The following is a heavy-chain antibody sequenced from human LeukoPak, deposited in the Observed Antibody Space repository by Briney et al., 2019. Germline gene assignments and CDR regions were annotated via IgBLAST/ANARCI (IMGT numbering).Heavy chain of an antibody. D-gene: IGHD2-8*01. CDR2: INHSGST. CDR1: GGSFSGYY. J-gene: IGHJ4*02. CDR3: AREKIVLMVYAIQRGFDY. Sequence: PSETLSLTCAVYGGSFSGYYWSWIRQPPGKGLEWIGEINHSGSTNYNPSLKSRVTISVDTSKNQFSLKLSSVTAADTAVYYCAREKIVLMVYAIQRGFDYWGQGTLVTVSS. V-gene: IGHV4-34*01.